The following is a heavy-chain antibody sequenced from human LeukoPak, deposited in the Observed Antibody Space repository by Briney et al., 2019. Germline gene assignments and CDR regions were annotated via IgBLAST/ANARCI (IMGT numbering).Heavy chain of an antibody. V-gene: IGHV1-46*01. CDR2: INPSGGST. J-gene: IGHJ4*02. D-gene: IGHD1/OR15-1a*01. CDR1: GYTFTSYY. CDR3: ARGTYFDY. Sequence: GASVKVSCKASGYTFTSYYMHWVRQAPGQGLEWMGIINPSGGSTSYAQKFQGRVTMTTDTSTSTAYMELRSLRADDTAVYYCARGTYFDYGGQGTLVTVSS.